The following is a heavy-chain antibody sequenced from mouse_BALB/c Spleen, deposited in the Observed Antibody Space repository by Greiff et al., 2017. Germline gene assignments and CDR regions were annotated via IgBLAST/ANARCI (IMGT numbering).Heavy chain of an antibody. J-gene: IGHJ3*01. CDR3: ARDYYGSSFAY. Sequence: EVQLVESGPELVKPGASVKMSCKASGYTFTSYVMHWVKQKPGQGLEWIGYINPYNDGTKYNEKFKGKATLTSDKSSSTAYMELSSLTSEDSAVYYCARDYYGSSFAYWGQGTLVTVSA. D-gene: IGHD1-1*01. V-gene: IGHV1-14*01. CDR2: INPYNDGT. CDR1: GYTFTSYV.